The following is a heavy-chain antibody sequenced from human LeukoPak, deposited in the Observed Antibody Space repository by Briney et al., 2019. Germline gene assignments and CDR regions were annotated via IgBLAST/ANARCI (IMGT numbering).Heavy chain of an antibody. CDR3: ARGGNYWPQWWFDP. J-gene: IGHJ5*02. CDR2: IYYSGST. CDR1: GYSISSGYY. V-gene: IGHV4-38-2*02. D-gene: IGHD1-26*01. Sequence: SETLSLTCTVSGYSISSGYYWGWIRQPPGKGLEWIGSIYYSGSTYYNPSLKSRVTISVDTSKNQFSLELNSVTPADTAVYYCARGGNYWPQWWFDPWGRGTLVTVSS.